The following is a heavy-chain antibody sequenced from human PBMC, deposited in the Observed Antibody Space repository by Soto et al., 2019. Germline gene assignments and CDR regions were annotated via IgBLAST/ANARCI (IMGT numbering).Heavy chain of an antibody. CDR3: AKDRRFGEVTYYYYYYMDV. D-gene: IGHD3-3*01. CDR2: ISYDGSNK. J-gene: IGHJ6*03. Sequence: QVQLVESGGGVVQPGRSLRLSCAASGFTFSSYGMHWVRQAPGKGLEWVTVISYDGSNKYYADSVKGRFTISRDNSKNTLYLQMYSLRAEDTAVYYCAKDRRFGEVTYYYYYYMDVWGKGTTVTVSS. V-gene: IGHV3-30*18. CDR1: GFTFSSYG.